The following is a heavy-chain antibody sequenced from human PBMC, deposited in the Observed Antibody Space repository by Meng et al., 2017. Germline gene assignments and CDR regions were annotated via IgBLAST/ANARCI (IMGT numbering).Heavy chain of an antibody. J-gene: IGHJ3*02. D-gene: IGHD3-16*01. V-gene: IGHV1-18*01. Sequence: ASVKVSCKASGYTFTSYGISCVRQAPGQGLEWMGWISAYNGNTNYAQKLQGRVTMTTDTSTSTAYMELRSLRSDDTAVYYCARGPALPGGGEGHAFDIWGQGTMVTVSS. CDR2: ISAYNGNT. CDR1: GYTFTSYG. CDR3: ARGPALPGGGEGHAFDI.